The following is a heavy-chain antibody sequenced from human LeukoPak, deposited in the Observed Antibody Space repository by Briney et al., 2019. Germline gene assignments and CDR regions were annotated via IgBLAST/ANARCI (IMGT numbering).Heavy chain of an antibody. V-gene: IGHV1-46*01. D-gene: IGHD2-2*01. CDR1: GYTFTSYY. Sequence: GASVKVSCKASGYTFTSYYIHWVRQAPGQGLEWMGIINPSGGSTSYAQKFQGRVTMTRDTSTSTVYMELSSLRSEDTAVYYCARFQYCKGRGEVGESSTSCSEDYWGQGTLVTVSS. J-gene: IGHJ4*02. CDR2: INPSGGST. CDR3: ARFQYCKGRGEVGESSTSCSEDY.